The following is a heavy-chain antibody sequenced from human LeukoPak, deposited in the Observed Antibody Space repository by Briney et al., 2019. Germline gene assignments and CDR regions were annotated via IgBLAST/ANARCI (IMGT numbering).Heavy chain of an antibody. D-gene: IGHD3-9*01. V-gene: IGHV4-59*01. CDR2: IYYSGGT. CDR3: ARDSDILTGNYYYGMDV. Sequence: SETLSLTCTVSGGSISSYYWSWIRQPPGKGLEWIGYIYYSGGTNYNPSLKSRVTISVDTSKNQFSLKLSSVTAADTAVYYCARDSDILTGNYYYGMDVWGQGTTVTVSS. CDR1: GGSISSYY. J-gene: IGHJ6*02.